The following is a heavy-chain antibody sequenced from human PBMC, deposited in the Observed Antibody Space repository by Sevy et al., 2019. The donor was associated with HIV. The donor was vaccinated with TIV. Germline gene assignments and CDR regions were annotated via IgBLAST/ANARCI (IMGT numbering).Heavy chain of an antibody. J-gene: IGHJ4*02. CDR3: AKHRDTLAAAAYLDH. V-gene: IGHV3-30*02. CDR1: GFTFSQYG. Sequence: GGSLRLSCAATGFTFSQYGMEWVRQAPGKGLEWVAFIRYDGSTKYYADSVKGRCTISRDNSKNMLYLQMNSLRPEDTALYSCAKHRDTLAAAAYLDHWGQGTLVTVSS. D-gene: IGHD6-13*01. CDR2: IRYDGSTK.